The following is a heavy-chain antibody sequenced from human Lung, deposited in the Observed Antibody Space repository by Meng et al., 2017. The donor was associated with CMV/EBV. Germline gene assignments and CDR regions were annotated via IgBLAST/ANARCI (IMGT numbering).Heavy chain of an antibody. CDR2: INAYSGHT. D-gene: IGHD2-15*01. J-gene: IGHJ4*02. Sequence: ASXXVSXKASGYTFSDYGIGWVRQAPGQGLEWMGWINAYSGHTNYAQKLQGRVTMTTDTSTSSTYMKLRSLRSDDTAVYYCARVYCSGGSCYSPFDYWGQGNXV. CDR3: ARVYCSGGSCYSPFDY. V-gene: IGHV1-18*01. CDR1: GYTFSDYG.